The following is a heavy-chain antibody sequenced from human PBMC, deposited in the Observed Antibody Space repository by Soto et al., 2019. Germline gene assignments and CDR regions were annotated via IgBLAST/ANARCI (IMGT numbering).Heavy chain of an antibody. CDR1: GGSITSSSHY. CDR3: AREPYSSSWYYYYYGMDV. CDR2: IFYSGST. Sequence: LSLTCSVSGGSITSSSHYWGWIRQPPGKGLEWIGSIFYSGSTYYNPSLKSRVTISVDTSKNQFSLKLSSVTAADTAVYYCAREPYSSSWYYYYYGMDVWGQGTTVTVSS. V-gene: IGHV4-39*07. J-gene: IGHJ6*02. D-gene: IGHD6-13*01.